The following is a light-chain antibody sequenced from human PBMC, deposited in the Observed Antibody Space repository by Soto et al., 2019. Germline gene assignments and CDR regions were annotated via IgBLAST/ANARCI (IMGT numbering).Light chain of an antibody. Sequence: ENVLTQSPCTLSVSPGERATLSCRASQSVSSNYITWYQQKPGQAPRRLIFGASSRATGIPDRFSGSGSGTDFTLTISRLEPEDFAVYYCQQYGSSPSTFGQGTRLEIK. CDR1: QSVSSNY. J-gene: IGKJ5*01. V-gene: IGKV3-20*01. CDR3: QQYGSSPST. CDR2: GAS.